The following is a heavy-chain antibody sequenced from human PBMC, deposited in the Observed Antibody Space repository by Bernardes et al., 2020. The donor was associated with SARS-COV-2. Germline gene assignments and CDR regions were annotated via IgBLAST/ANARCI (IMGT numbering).Heavy chain of an antibody. D-gene: IGHD6-13*01. V-gene: IGHV5-51*01. J-gene: IGHJ6*02. CDR1: GYIFTSYW. CDR3: ARSSGGIAAAGTFYYYGMDV. Sequence: GASLKISCKGSGYIFTSYWIGWVRQIPGKGLEWMWIISPGDSDTSYSPFFHGHVIILADNSISTAYLQWSSLKASDTVMYYCARSSGGIAAAGTFYYYGMDVWGQGTTVTVSS. CDR2: ISPGDSDT.